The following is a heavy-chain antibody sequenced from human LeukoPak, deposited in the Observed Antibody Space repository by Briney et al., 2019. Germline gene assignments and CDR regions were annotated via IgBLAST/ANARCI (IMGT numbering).Heavy chain of an antibody. V-gene: IGHV4-4*07. CDR1: GGSISSYY. CDR3: ARRVVAAAGDYFDY. D-gene: IGHD6-13*01. CDR2: IYTSGST. Sequence: SETLSLTCTVSGGSISSYYWSWIRQPAGKGLEWIGRIYTSGSTNYNPSLKSRVTMSVDTSKNQSSLKLSSVTAADTAVYYCARRVVAAAGDYFDYWGQGTLVTVSS. J-gene: IGHJ4*02.